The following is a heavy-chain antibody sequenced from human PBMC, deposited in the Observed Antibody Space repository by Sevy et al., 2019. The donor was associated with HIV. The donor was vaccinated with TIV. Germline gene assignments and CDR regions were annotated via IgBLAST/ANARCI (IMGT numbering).Heavy chain of an antibody. D-gene: IGHD5-12*01. CDR2: IRSKAYGGTT. CDR3: TRGPVTTRGFNFYYYMDV. J-gene: IGHJ6*03. CDR1: GFTFSSYG. V-gene: IGHV3-49*04. Sequence: GGSLRLSCVASGFTFSSYGMSWVRQAPGKGLEWVGFIRSKAYGGTTEFAASVKGRFTMSRDDSKSIAYLQMNSLKIEDTAVYYCTRGPVTTRGFNFYYYMDVWGRGTTVTVSS.